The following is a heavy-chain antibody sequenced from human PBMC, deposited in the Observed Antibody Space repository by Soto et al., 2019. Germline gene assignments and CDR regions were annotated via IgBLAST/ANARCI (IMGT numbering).Heavy chain of an antibody. CDR3: AREDRGYGGYAFDY. Sequence: ASVKVSCKAAGGTFSSSTISWVGQAPGQGLEWMGRIIPILGIANYAQKFQGRVTITADKSTSTAYMELSSLRSEDTAVYYCAREDRGYGGYAFDYWGQGTLVTVSS. J-gene: IGHJ4*02. CDR2: IIPILGIA. V-gene: IGHV1-69*04. D-gene: IGHD5-12*01. CDR1: GGTFSSST.